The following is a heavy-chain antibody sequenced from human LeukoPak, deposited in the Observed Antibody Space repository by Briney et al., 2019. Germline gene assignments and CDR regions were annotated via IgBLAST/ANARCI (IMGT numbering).Heavy chain of an antibody. CDR2: IIPIFGTA. D-gene: IGHD7-27*01. CDR3: ASPTGGDAFDI. V-gene: IGHV1-69*13. CDR1: RGTFSSYA. J-gene: IGHJ3*02. Sequence: SVKVSCKASRGTFSSYAISWVRQAPGQGLEWMGGIIPIFGTANYAQKFQGRVTITADESTSTAYMELSSLRSEDTAVYYCASPTGGDAFDIWGQGTMVTVSS.